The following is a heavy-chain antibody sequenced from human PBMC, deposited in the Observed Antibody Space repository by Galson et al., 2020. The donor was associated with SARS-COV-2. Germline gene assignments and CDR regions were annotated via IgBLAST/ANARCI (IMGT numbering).Heavy chain of an antibody. CDR3: ATAPGVAGTFGWFDS. CDR1: GYTLTELS. D-gene: IGHD6-19*01. Sequence: ASETVPCKVSGYTLTELSMHWLRQAPAKGLEWMGGFDPEDGETIYAQKFQGRVTMTEDTSTDTAYMELSSLSCEDTAVYYCATAPGVAGTFGWFDSWGQGALVTVSS. V-gene: IGHV1-24*01. J-gene: IGHJ5*01. CDR2: FDPEDGET.